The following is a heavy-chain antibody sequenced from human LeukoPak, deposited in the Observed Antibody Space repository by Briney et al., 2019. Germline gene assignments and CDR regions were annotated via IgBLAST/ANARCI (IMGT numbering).Heavy chain of an antibody. J-gene: IGHJ4*02. D-gene: IGHD6-19*01. V-gene: IGHV4-59*01. CDR1: GGSISSYY. Sequence: PSETLSPTCTVSGGSISSYYWSWIRQPPGKGLEWIGYIYYSGSTNYNPSLKSRVTISVDTSKNQFSLKLSSVTAADTAVYYCARATYSSGWDYWGQGTLVTVSS. CDR3: ARATYSSGWDY. CDR2: IYYSGST.